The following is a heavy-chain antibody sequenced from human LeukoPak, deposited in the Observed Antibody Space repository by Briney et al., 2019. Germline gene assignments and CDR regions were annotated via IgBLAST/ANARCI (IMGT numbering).Heavy chain of an antibody. J-gene: IGHJ1*01. CDR1: GGSISSYY. Sequence: SETLSLTCTVSGGSISSYYWSWIRQPPGKGLEWIGYIYYSGSTNYNPSLKSRVTISVDTSKNQFSLKLSSVTTADTAVYYCVRHYYDSGTAKGYFQHWGQGTLVTVSS. V-gene: IGHV4-59*01. D-gene: IGHD3-10*01. CDR3: VRHYYDSGTAKGYFQH. CDR2: IYYSGST.